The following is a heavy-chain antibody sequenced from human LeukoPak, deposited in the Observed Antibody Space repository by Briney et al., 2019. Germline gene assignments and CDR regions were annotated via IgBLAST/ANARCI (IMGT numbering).Heavy chain of an antibody. CDR3: ARVPPYYDILTGYSPYGMDV. CDR2: IYTSGST. J-gene: IGHJ6*04. Sequence: SETLSLTCTVSGGSISSYYWSWIRQPAGKGLEWIGRIYTSGSTNYNPSLKSRVTMSVDTSKNQFSLRLSSVTAADTAVYYCARVPPYYDILTGYSPYGMDVWGKGTTVTVSS. V-gene: IGHV4-4*07. D-gene: IGHD3-9*01. CDR1: GGSISSYY.